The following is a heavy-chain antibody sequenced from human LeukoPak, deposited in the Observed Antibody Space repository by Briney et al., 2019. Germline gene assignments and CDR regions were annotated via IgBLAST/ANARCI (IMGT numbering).Heavy chain of an antibody. CDR1: GFTFSSYW. D-gene: IGHD6-6*01. CDR2: INTDGSST. V-gene: IGHV3-74*01. CDR3: ARVQEQLLHACFDY. J-gene: IGHJ4*02. Sequence: GGSLRLSCAASGFTFSSYWMHWVRQAPGKGLVWVSRINTDGSSTSYADSVKGRFTISRDNAKNTLYLQMNSLRAEDTAVYYCARVQEQLLHACFDYWGQGTLVTVSS.